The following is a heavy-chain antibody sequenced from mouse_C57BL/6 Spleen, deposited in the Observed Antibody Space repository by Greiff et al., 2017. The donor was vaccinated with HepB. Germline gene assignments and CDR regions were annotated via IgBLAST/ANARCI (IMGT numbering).Heavy chain of an antibody. J-gene: IGHJ4*01. D-gene: IGHD1-1*01. CDR1: GFTFSSYA. CDR3: TRVSTTVEGYYAMDY. CDR2: ISSGGDYI. Sequence: EVQGVESGEGLVKPGGSLKLSCAASGFTFSSYAMSWVRQTPEKRLEWVAYISSGGDYIYYADTVKGRFTISRDNARNTRYLQMSSLTSEDTAMYDCTRVSTTVEGYYAMDYWGQGTSVTVSS. V-gene: IGHV5-9-1*02.